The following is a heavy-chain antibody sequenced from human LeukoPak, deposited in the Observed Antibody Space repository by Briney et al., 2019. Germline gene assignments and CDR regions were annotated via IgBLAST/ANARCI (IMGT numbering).Heavy chain of an antibody. D-gene: IGHD2-2*02. CDR2: ISSSSSYI. CDR1: GFTFSSYS. Sequence: GGSLRLSCAASGFTFSSYSMNRVRQAPGKGLEWVSSISSSSSYIYYADSVKGGFTISRDNAKNSLYLQMNSLRAEDTAVYYCASSGARYCSSTSCYTAKVRNYYYYYGMDVWGQGTTVTVSS. V-gene: IGHV3-21*01. J-gene: IGHJ6*02. CDR3: ASSGARYCSSTSCYTAKVRNYYYYYGMDV.